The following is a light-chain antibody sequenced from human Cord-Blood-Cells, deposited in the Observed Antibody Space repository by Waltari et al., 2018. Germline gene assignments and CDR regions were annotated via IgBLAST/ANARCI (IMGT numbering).Light chain of an antibody. CDR1: QSPLHSNGYKY. J-gene: IGKJ3*01. Sequence: DIVWTQSPFSLPVTPGGPASISCSSSQSPLHSNGYKYLDWYLQNPGQSPQLLIYLGSNRASGVPDRFSGRGSGTGGTLKISRVEAEDVGVYYCMQALQTGFTFGPGTKVDIK. V-gene: IGKV2-28*01. CDR2: LGS. CDR3: MQALQTGFT.